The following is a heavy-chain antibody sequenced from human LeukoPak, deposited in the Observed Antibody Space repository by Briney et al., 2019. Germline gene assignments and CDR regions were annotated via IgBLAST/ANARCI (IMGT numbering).Heavy chain of an antibody. J-gene: IGHJ4*02. CDR2: IKQDGSEK. CDR1: GFTFSSYW. CDR3: ARTPRDYDSSGFIDY. Sequence: GGSLRLSCAASGFTFSSYWMSWVRQAPGKGLEWVANIKQDGSEKYYVDSVKGRFTISRDNAKNSLYLQMNSLRAEDTAVYYCARTPRDYDSSGFIDYWGQGTLVTVSS. D-gene: IGHD3-22*01. V-gene: IGHV3-7*01.